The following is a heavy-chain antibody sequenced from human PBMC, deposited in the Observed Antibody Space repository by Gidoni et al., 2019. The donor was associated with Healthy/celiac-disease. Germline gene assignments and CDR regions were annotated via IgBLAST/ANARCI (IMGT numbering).Heavy chain of an antibody. CDR2: IRSKAYGGTT. V-gene: IGHV3-49*03. CDR1: GFTFGDYA. Sequence: EVQLVESGGGLVQPGRSLRLSCTASGFTFGDYAMSWFRQAPGKGLEWVGFIRSKAYGGTTEYAASVKGRFTISRDDSKSIAYLQMNSLKTEDTAVYYCTRGWSITIVGVVTNAEYFQHWGQGTLVTVSS. D-gene: IGHD3-3*01. J-gene: IGHJ1*01. CDR3: TRGWSITIVGVVTNAEYFQH.